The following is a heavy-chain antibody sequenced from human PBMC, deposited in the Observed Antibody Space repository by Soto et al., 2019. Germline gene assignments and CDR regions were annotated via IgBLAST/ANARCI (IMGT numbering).Heavy chain of an antibody. J-gene: IGHJ4*02. V-gene: IGHV1-2*02. Sequence: ASVKVSCKASGYTFTGYYMHWVRQAPGQGLELMGWINPNSGGTNYAQKFQGRVTMTRDTSISTAYMELSRLRSDDTAVYYCAREENHCSSTSCQSEGYFDYWGQGTLVTVYS. D-gene: IGHD2-2*01. CDR2: INPNSGGT. CDR3: AREENHCSSTSCQSEGYFDY. CDR1: GYTFTGYY.